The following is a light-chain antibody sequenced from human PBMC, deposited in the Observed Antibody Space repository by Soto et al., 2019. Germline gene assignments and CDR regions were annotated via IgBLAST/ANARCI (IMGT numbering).Light chain of an antibody. CDR2: DTS. CDR3: QQYETSSWT. CDR1: QSVSSSH. Sequence: EIVLTQSPGTLSLSPGERATLSCRASQSVSSSHLGWYQQKPGQAPRLLIYDTSRRATGIPERFSGSGSGTDFTLTISRLEPEDFAVYYCQQYETSSWTFGQGSKVEMK. J-gene: IGKJ1*01. V-gene: IGKV3-20*01.